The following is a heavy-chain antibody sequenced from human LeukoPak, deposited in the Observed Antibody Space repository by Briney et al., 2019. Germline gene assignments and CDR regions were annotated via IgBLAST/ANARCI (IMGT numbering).Heavy chain of an antibody. CDR1: GFTVSSNY. Sequence: GGSLRLSCAASGFTVSSNYMNWVRQAPGKGLEWVSVIYSGGRTYYADSVKGRFTISRDNSKNTLYLQMNSLRVEDTAVYYCARDPTSSWETAFDIWGQGTMVTVSS. V-gene: IGHV3-53*01. D-gene: IGHD1-26*01. J-gene: IGHJ3*02. CDR3: ARDPTSSWETAFDI. CDR2: IYSGGRT.